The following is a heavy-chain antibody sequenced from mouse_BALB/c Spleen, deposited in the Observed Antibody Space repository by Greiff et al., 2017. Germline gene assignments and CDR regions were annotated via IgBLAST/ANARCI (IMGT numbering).Heavy chain of an antibody. V-gene: IGHV3-5*02. CDR1: GISITTGNYR. J-gene: IGHJ2*01. Sequence: EVKVVESGPGLVKPSQTVSLTCTVTGISITTGNYRWSWLRQFPGNKLEWIGYIYYSGTITYNPSLTSRTTITRDTSKNQFFLEMNSLTAEDTATYYCARDVGYYPFDYWGQGTTLTVSS. CDR3: ARDVGYYPFDY. D-gene: IGHD2-3*01. CDR2: IYYSGTI.